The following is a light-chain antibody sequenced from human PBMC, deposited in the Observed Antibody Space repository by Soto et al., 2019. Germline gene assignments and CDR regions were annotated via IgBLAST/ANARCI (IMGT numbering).Light chain of an antibody. J-gene: IGKJ2*01. V-gene: IGKV3-11*01. CDR2: DAS. CDR3: QQRSNWPAYT. CDR1: QSVSSY. Sequence: EIVLTQSPATLSLSPGERATLSCRASQSVSSYLAWYQQNPGQAPRLLIYDASNRATGIPARFSGSGSGTDFTLTISSLEPEDFAVYYCQQRSNWPAYTFGQWTKLEIK.